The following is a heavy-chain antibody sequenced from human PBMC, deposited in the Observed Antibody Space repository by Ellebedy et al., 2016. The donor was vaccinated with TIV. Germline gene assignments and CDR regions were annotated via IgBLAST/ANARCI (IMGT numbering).Heavy chain of an antibody. CDR2: IYPGDSDT. CDR3: ASRRGQVLPFDY. V-gene: IGHV5-51*01. D-gene: IGHD4/OR15-4a*01. J-gene: IGHJ4*02. Sequence: GESLKISXKGSGYNFTRHWIGWVRQMPGKGLEWMGIIYPGDSDTRYSPSFQGQVTISADKSISTAYLQWSSLKASDTAMYYCASRRGQVLPFDYWGQGTLVTVSS. CDR1: GYNFTRHW.